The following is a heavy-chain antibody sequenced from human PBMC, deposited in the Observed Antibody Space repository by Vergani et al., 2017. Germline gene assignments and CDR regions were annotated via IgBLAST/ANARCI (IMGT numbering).Heavy chain of an antibody. Sequence: EVQLVESGGGLVQPGGSLRLSCSASGFTFSSYAMHWVRQAPGKGLEYVSAISSNGGSTYYADSVKGRFTISRDNSKKTLYLQMSSLRAEDTAVYYCVKSRFTGGSGSYSXFDYWGQGTLVTVSS. D-gene: IGHD3-10*01. CDR3: VKSRFTGGSGSYSXFDY. V-gene: IGHV3-64D*06. J-gene: IGHJ4*02. CDR2: ISSNGGST. CDR1: GFTFSSYA.